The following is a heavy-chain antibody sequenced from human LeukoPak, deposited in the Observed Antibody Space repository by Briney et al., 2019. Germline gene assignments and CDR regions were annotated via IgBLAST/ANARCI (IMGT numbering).Heavy chain of an antibody. V-gene: IGHV4-59*01. CDR2: IDYSGST. J-gene: IGHJ2*01. CDR3: ARDADSSGYYPGYLDL. D-gene: IGHD3-22*01. CDR1: GGSFSGYY. Sequence: PSETLSLTCAVYGGSFSGYYWSWIRQPPGKGLEWIGYIDYSGSTNYNPSLKSRVTISVDTSKNQFSLKLSSVTAADTAVYYCARDADSSGYYPGYLDLWGRGTLVTVSS.